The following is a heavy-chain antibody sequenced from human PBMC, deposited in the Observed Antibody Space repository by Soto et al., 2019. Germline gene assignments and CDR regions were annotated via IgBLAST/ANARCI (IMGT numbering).Heavy chain of an antibody. CDR3: ARALTVEDYCGGDCYYYMDV. CDR1: GGSISSYY. V-gene: IGHV4-59*01. J-gene: IGHJ6*03. Sequence: SETLSLTCTVSGGSISSYYWSWIRPPPGKGLEWIGYIYYSGSTNYNPSLKSRVTISVDTSKNQFSLKLSSVTAADTAVYYCARALTVEDYCGGDCYYYMDVWGKGTTVTVSS. CDR2: IYYSGST. D-gene: IGHD2-21*01.